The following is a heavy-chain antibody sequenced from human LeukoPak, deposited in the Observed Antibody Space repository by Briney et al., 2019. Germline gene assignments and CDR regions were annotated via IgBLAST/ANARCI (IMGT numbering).Heavy chain of an antibody. CDR3: AVRGYSYGYPMSGLDY. D-gene: IGHD5-18*01. Sequence: SSVKVSCKASGGTFSSYAISWVRQAPGQGLEWMGGIIPIFGTANYAQKFQGRVTITADKSTSTAYMELSSLRSEDTAVYYCAVRGYSYGYPMSGLDYWGQGTLVTVSS. J-gene: IGHJ4*02. CDR2: IIPIFGTA. V-gene: IGHV1-69*06. CDR1: GGTFSSYA.